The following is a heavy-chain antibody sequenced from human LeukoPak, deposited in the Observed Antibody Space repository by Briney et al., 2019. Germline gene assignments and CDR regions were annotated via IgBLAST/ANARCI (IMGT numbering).Heavy chain of an antibody. Sequence: SETLSLTCTVSGGSISSYYWSWIRQPPGKGLEWVGEINHSGTTNCKPSLKSRVTISVDTSKNQFSLKLRSVTAADTAVYYCARGRDYGSGSLTLDYWGQGTLVTVSS. V-gene: IGHV4-34*01. CDR2: INHSGTT. CDR1: GGSISSYY. D-gene: IGHD3-10*01. J-gene: IGHJ4*02. CDR3: ARGRDYGSGSLTLDY.